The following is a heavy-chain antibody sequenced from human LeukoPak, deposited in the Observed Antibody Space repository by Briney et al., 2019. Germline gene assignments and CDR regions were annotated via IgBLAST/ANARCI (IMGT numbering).Heavy chain of an antibody. J-gene: IGHJ2*01. CDR1: GFTVSNNY. V-gene: IGHV3-53*01. CDR2: IYRDGST. Sequence: PGGSLRLSCAASGFTVSNNYMSWIRQAPGKGLEWVSVIYRDGSTYYADSVKGRFTISRDTSKNTLSLQMNSLRAEDTAVYYCAKVTTFAAAVNDWYFDLWSRATLVTVP. D-gene: IGHD6-13*01. CDR3: AKVTTFAAAVNDWYFDL.